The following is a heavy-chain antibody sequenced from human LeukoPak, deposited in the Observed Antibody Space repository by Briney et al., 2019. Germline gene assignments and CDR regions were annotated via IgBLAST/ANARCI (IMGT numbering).Heavy chain of an antibody. Sequence: PGGSLRLSCAASGFTFSSYAMSWVRQAPGKGLEWVSGLSGYGSTTYYADSVKGRFTISRDNAKNSLYLQMNSLRAEDTAVYYCARDTVTTPYFDYWGQGTLVTVSS. CDR1: GFTFSSYA. CDR3: ARDTVTTPYFDY. CDR2: LSGYGSTT. V-gene: IGHV3-21*01. J-gene: IGHJ4*02. D-gene: IGHD4-17*01.